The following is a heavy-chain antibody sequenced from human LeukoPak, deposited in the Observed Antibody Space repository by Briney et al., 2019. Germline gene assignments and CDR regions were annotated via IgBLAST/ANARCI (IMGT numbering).Heavy chain of an antibody. V-gene: IGHV3-43*01. CDR1: GFIFEDHT. CDR2: VNWHGTT. CDR3: AKDLTYESSGSVIDT. J-gene: IGHJ5*02. D-gene: IGHD3-22*01. Sequence: PGGPLRLSCAASGFIFEDHTMHWVRQVPRKTLQWVSLVNWHGTTYYADSLKGRFTISRDNSKNSLYLHMDSLRTEDTAFYYCAKDLTYESSGSVIDTWRLGTLVTVSS.